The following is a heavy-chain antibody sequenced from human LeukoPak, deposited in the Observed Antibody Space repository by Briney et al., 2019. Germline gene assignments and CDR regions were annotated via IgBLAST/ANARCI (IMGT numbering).Heavy chain of an antibody. V-gene: IGHV3-23*01. CDR1: GFTFSRYA. D-gene: IGHD3-10*01. Sequence: GGSLRLSCAASGFTFSRYAMSWVRQAPGKGVEWVSAIGGSGGSTYYADSVEGRFTISRDNSKNTLYLQMNSLGDEDTAVYYCAKEQSTFGELNPWGQGTLVTVSS. J-gene: IGHJ5*02. CDR2: IGGSGGST. CDR3: AKEQSTFGELNP.